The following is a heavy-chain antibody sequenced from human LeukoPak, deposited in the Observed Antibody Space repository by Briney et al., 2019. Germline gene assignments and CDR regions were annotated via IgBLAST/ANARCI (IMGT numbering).Heavy chain of an antibody. CDR2: IYYSGST. Sequence: LRLSCAASGFTFSSYAMSWIRQHPGKGLEWIGYIYYSGSTYYNPSLKSRVTISVDTSKNQFSLKLSSVTAADTAVYYCARDDKWITPYDDAFDIWGQGTMVTVSS. CDR1: GFTFSSYA. V-gene: IGHV4-31*02. J-gene: IGHJ3*02. CDR3: ARDDKWITPYDDAFDI. D-gene: IGHD3-16*01.